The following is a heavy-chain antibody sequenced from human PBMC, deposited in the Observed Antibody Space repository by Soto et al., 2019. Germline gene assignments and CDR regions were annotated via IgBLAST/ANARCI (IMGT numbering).Heavy chain of an antibody. J-gene: IGHJ5*02. CDR2: IYYSGST. V-gene: IGHV4-61*01. D-gene: IGHD3-3*01. CDR3: ARDFGRKLDP. CDR1: GDSVSSDSYY. Sequence: PSETLSLTCTVSGDSVSSDSYYWSWIRQPPGKGLEWIGHIYYSGSTNYNPSLKSRVTISVDTSKNQFSLKLSAVTAADTAVYYCARDFGRKLDPWGQGTLVTVSS.